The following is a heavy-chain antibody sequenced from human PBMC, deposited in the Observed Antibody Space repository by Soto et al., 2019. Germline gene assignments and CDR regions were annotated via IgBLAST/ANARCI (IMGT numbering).Heavy chain of an antibody. J-gene: IGHJ3*02. V-gene: IGHV3-7*01. D-gene: IGHD6-19*01. CDR3: ARDLYSSGWYFGPQPSSTDAFDI. CDR1: GFTFSSYW. Sequence: GGSLRLSCAASGFTFSSYWMSWVRQAPGKGLEWVANIKQDGSEKYYVDSVKGRFTISRDNAKNSLYLQMNSLRAEDTAVYYCARDLYSSGWYFGPQPSSTDAFDIWGQGTMVTVS. CDR2: IKQDGSEK.